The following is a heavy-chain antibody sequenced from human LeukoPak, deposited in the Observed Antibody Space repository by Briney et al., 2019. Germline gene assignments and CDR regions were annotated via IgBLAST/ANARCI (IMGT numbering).Heavy chain of an antibody. V-gene: IGHV3-30*02. CDR3: ARDHVVGAFYGMDV. Sequence: GGSLRLSCAASGFTFSSYSMNWVRQAPGKGLEWVAFIRYDGSNKYYADSVKGRFTISRDNSKNTLYLQMNSLRAEDTAVYYCARDHVVGAFYGMDVWGQGTTVIVSS. CDR1: GFTFSSYS. J-gene: IGHJ6*02. D-gene: IGHD1-26*01. CDR2: IRYDGSNK.